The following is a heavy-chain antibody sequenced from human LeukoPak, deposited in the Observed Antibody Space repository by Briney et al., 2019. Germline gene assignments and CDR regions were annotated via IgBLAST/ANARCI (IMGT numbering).Heavy chain of an antibody. CDR2: ISAYNGNT. J-gene: IGHJ4*02. D-gene: IGHD1-7*01. CDR1: GYTFTTYG. V-gene: IGHV1-18*01. Sequence: ASVKVSCKASGYTFTTYGFSWVRQAPGQGLERMGWISAYNGNTNYAQNLRGRVTMTTDTSTATAYMELRSLRSDDTAVYYCARDSAGTTRYSFDYWGQGTLVTVSS. CDR3: ARDSAGTTRYSFDY.